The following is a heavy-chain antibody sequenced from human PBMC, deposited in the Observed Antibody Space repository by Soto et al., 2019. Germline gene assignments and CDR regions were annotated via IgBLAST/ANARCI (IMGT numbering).Heavy chain of an antibody. D-gene: IGHD2-2*01. CDR1: GYTFTTYD. Sequence: ASVKVSCKASGYTFTTYDINWVRQAPGQGLEWMGWMNPNRTNTGYAEKFQGRVTMTRDTSMSTAYMELSSLRYDDTAVYYCVRGGFLSHDHVIIAPATLGFDPWGQGTLVTVSS. CDR3: VRGGFLSHDHVIIAPATLGFDP. V-gene: IGHV1-8*01. J-gene: IGHJ5*02. CDR2: MNPNRTNT.